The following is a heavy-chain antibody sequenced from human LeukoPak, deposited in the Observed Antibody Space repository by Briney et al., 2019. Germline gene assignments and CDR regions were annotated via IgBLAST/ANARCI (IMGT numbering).Heavy chain of an antibody. V-gene: IGHV3-48*01. CDR3: VKDYAWALDF. Sequence: GGSLRLSCAASGFTFNAYPMNWVRQAPGKGLKWISYINHNSQSVYYADSVKGRFTISRDNAKNSLYLHMDSLSAEDTAIYYCVKDYAWALDFWGQGTLVTVSS. CDR2: INHNSQSV. CDR1: GFTFNAYP. J-gene: IGHJ4*02. D-gene: IGHD3-16*01.